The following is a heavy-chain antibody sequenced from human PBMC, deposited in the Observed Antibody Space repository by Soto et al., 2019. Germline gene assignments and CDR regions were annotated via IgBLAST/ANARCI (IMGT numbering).Heavy chain of an antibody. CDR1: GGSISSGAYY. D-gene: IGHD3-10*01. V-gene: IGHV4-30-4*01. Sequence: PSETLSLTCTVSGGSISSGAYYWSWIRQPPGKGLEWIGYIYHSGATYYNPSLESRVTISVDTSKNQFSLKLTSVTAVDTAVYYCARDKITSLFDYWGQGTLVTVSS. CDR3: ARDKITSLFDY. J-gene: IGHJ4*02. CDR2: IYHSGAT.